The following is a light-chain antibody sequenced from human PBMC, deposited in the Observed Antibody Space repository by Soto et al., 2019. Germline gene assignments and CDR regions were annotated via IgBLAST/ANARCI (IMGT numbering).Light chain of an antibody. V-gene: IGKV1-5*01. J-gene: IGKJ1*01. Sequence: IQMTQSPSILSASVGDRVTITCRASQSISTWSAWYQQKPEKAPKLLIHDASTLESGVPSRFSGSGSGTEFTLTISSLQPDDFATYYCQQYNSYSRTFGQGTKVDIK. CDR2: DAS. CDR1: QSISTW. CDR3: QQYNSYSRT.